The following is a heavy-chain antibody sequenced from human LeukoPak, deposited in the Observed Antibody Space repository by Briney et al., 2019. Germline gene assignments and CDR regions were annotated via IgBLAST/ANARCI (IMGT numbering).Heavy chain of an antibody. CDR1: GYSFTSYW. Sequence: GESLKISCKGSGYSFTSYWIGWVRQMPGKGLEWMGIIYPGDSDTRYSPSFQGQVTISADKSISTAYLQWSSLKASDTAMYYCARHSSARDTAMATGYYYGMDVWGQGTTVPVSS. CDR3: ARHSSARDTAMATGYYYGMDV. CDR2: IYPGDSDT. J-gene: IGHJ6*02. V-gene: IGHV5-51*01. D-gene: IGHD5-18*01.